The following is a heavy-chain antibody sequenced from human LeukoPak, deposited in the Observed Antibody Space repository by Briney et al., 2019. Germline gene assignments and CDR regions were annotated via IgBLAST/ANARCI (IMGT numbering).Heavy chain of an antibody. CDR1: GFTFSTYW. J-gene: IGHJ4*02. CDR3: ARAGGYDSSEPFDY. V-gene: IGHV3-66*02. D-gene: IGHD3-22*01. CDR2: IYSGGST. Sequence: GGPLRLSCAASGFTFSTYWMTWVRQAPGKGLEWVSVIYSGGSTYYADSVKGRFTISRDNSKNTLYLQMNSLRAEDTAVYYCARAGGYDSSEPFDYWGQGTLVTVSS.